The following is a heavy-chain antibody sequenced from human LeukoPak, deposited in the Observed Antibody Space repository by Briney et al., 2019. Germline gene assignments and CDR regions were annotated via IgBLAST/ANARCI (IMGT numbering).Heavy chain of an antibody. CDR3: ATYYYDSSGYYGGYYFDY. CDR1: GYTLTELS. J-gene: IGHJ4*02. CDR2: FDPEDGET. V-gene: IGHV1-24*01. D-gene: IGHD3-22*01. Sequence: VASVKVSCKVSGYTLTELSMHWVRQAPGKGLEWMGGFDPEDGETIYAQKFQGRVTMIEDTSTDTAYMELSSLRSEDTAVYYCATYYYDSSGYYGGYYFDYWGQGTLVTVSS.